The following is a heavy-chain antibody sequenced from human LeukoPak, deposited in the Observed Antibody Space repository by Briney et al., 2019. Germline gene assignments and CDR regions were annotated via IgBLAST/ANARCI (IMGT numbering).Heavy chain of an antibody. CDR3: ARVRGFVVRGVTDY. J-gene: IGHJ4*02. CDR2: INPNSGGT. V-gene: IGHV1-2*02. Sequence: ASVKVSCKASGYTLTGYYMHWVRQAPGQGLEWMGWINPNSGGTNYAQKFQGRVTMTRDTSISTAYIELSRLGSDDTAVYYCARVRGFVVRGVTDYWGQGTLVTVSS. CDR1: GYTLTGYY. D-gene: IGHD3-10*01.